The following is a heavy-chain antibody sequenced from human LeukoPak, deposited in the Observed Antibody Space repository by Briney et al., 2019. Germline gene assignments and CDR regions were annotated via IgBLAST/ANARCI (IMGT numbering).Heavy chain of an antibody. V-gene: IGHV4-39*01. CDR1: GGSISSSSYY. J-gene: IGHJ4*02. CDR2: IYYSGST. D-gene: IGHD1-14*01. CDR3: ARHSRVTTDLDY. Sequence: KPSETLSLTCTVSGGSISSSSYYWGWIRQPPGKGQEWIGSIYYSGSTYYNPSLKSRVTISVDTSTNQFSLKLSSVTAADTAVYYCARHSRVTTDLDYWGQGTLVTVSS.